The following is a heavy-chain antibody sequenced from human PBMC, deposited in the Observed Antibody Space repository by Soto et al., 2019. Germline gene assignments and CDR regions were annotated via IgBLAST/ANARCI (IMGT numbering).Heavy chain of an antibody. Sequence: GGALRFPWGASGLTFRRYCMNWGRLAPGKGLEWVSSISSSSSYIYYADSVKGRFTISRDNAKNSLYLQMNSLRAEDTAVYYCARVIAVAGSEAAYYYYGMDFWGQGSTVTGSS. J-gene: IGHJ6*02. CDR3: ARVIAVAGSEAAYYYYGMDF. V-gene: IGHV3-21*01. CDR1: GLTFRRYC. CDR2: ISSSSSYI. D-gene: IGHD6-19*01.